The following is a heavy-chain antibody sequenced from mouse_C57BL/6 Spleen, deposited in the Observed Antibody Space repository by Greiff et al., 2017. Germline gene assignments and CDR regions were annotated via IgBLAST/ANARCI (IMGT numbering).Heavy chain of an antibody. V-gene: IGHV2-4*01. CDR2: IWSGGST. J-gene: IGHJ4*01. CDR3: AKTPAYYSNYYAMDY. CDR1: GFSLTSYG. Sequence: VKLQQSGPGLVQPSQSLSITCTVSGFSLTSYGVHWVRQPPGKGLEWLGVIWSGGSTDYNAAFISRLSISKDNSKSQVFFKMNSLQADDTAIYYCAKTPAYYSNYYAMDYWGQGTSVTVSS. D-gene: IGHD2-5*01.